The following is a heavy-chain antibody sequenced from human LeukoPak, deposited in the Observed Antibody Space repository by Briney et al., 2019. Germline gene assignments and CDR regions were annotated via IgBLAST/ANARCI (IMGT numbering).Heavy chain of an antibody. CDR2: INPNSGGT. D-gene: IGHD3-10*01. V-gene: IGHV1-2*04. Sequence: ASVKVSCKASGYTFTGYYMHWVRQAPGQGLEWMGWINPNSGGTNYAQKFQGWVTMTRDTSISTAYMELSRLRSDDTAVYYCARAQTPVDYYGSGSYYSNDVFDIWGQGTMVTVSS. J-gene: IGHJ3*02. CDR3: ARAQTPVDYYGSGSYYSNDVFDI. CDR1: GYTFTGYY.